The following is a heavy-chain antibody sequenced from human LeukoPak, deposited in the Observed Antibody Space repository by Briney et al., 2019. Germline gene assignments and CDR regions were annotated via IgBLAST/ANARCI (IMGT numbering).Heavy chain of an antibody. Sequence: GESLKISCKGSGYSFTSYWIGWVRQMPGKGLEWMGIIYPGDSDTRYSPSFQGQVTISADKSISTAYLQWSSLQASDTAMYYCARPYCSSTSCSPVDAFDIWGQGTMVTVSS. J-gene: IGHJ3*02. D-gene: IGHD2-2*01. CDR3: ARPYCSSTSCSPVDAFDI. CDR1: GYSFTSYW. V-gene: IGHV5-51*01. CDR2: IYPGDSDT.